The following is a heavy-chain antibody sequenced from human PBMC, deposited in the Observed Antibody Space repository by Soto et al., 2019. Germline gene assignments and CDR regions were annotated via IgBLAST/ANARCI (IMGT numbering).Heavy chain of an antibody. CDR1: GGTFSSYA. V-gene: IGHV1-69*13. J-gene: IGHJ5*02. CDR2: IIPIFGTA. Sequence: SVKVSCKASGGTFSSYAISWVRQAPGQGLERMGGIIPIFGTANYAQKFQGRVTITADESTSTAYMELSSLRSEDTAVYYCARAYCGGDCYSYNWFDPWGQGTLVTVSS. D-gene: IGHD2-21*02. CDR3: ARAYCGGDCYSYNWFDP.